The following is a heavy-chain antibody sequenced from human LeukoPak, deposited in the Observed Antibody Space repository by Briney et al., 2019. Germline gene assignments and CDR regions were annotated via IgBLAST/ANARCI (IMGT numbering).Heavy chain of an antibody. D-gene: IGHD6-13*01. V-gene: IGHV1-69*06. CDR3: ARGGKRAAAGPRYVSTSFDY. Sequence: ASVKVSCKASGGTFSSYAISWVRQAPGQGLEWMGGIIPIFGTANYAQKFQGRVTMTEDTSTDTVYMELSSLRSEDTAVYYCARGGKRAAAGPRYVSTSFDYWGQGTLVTVSS. CDR2: IIPIFGTA. CDR1: GGTFSSYA. J-gene: IGHJ4*02.